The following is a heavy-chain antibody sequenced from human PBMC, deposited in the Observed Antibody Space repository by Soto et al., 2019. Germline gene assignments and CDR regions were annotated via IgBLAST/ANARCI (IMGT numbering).Heavy chain of an antibody. J-gene: IGHJ6*02. CDR2: ISGSGGST. Sequence: EVQLLESGGGLVQPGGSLRLSCAASGFTFSSYAMSWVRQAPGKGLEWVSAISGSGGSTYYADSVKGRFTISRDNSKNTLYLQMNSLRAEDTAVYYCAKRERRKGDYYYYDGMDVWGQGTTVTVSS. V-gene: IGHV3-23*01. CDR1: GFTFSSYA. CDR3: AKRERRKGDYYYYDGMDV.